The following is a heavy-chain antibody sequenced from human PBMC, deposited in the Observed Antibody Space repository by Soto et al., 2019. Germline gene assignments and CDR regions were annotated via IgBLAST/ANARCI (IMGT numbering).Heavy chain of an antibody. CDR2: ISGSGGST. Sequence: GGSLRLSSAAYGFTFSSYAMSWFRQAPGKGLEWVSAISGSGGSTYYADSVKGRFTISRDNSKNTLYLQMNSLRAEDTAVYYCLKTWGAVAALGAGWGQGTTVIVAS. D-gene: IGHD6-13*01. CDR1: GFTFSSYA. CDR3: LKTWGAVAALGAG. J-gene: IGHJ6*02. V-gene: IGHV3-23*01.